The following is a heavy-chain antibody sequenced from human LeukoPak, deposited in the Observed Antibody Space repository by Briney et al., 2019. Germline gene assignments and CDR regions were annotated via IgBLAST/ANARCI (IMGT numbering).Heavy chain of an antibody. D-gene: IGHD3-16*01. V-gene: IGHV4-34*01. CDR3: ARKSLWGPFDP. CDR1: GGPFSGYY. Sequence: PSETLSLTCAVYGGPFSGYYWSWIRQPPGKGLEWIGEINHSGSTNYNPSLKSRVTISVDTSKNQFSLKLSSVTAADTAVYYCARKSLWGPFDPWGQGTLVTVSS. CDR2: INHSGST. J-gene: IGHJ5*02.